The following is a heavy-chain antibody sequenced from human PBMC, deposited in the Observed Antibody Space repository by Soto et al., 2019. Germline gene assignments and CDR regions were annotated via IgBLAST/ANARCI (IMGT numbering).Heavy chain of an antibody. Sequence: SETLSLTCTVSGGSISSGGYYWSWIRQHPGKGLEWIGYIYYSGSTYYNPSLKSRVTISVDTSKNQFSLKLSSVTAADTAVYYCARSSTSASYSDYWGQRTLVTVSS. D-gene: IGHD2-2*01. CDR3: ARSSTSASYSDY. CDR2: IYYSGST. CDR1: GGSISSGGYY. V-gene: IGHV4-31*03. J-gene: IGHJ4*02.